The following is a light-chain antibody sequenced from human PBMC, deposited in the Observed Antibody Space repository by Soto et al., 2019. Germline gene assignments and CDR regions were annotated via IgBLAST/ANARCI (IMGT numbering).Light chain of an antibody. V-gene: IGLV2-8*01. J-gene: IGLJ2*01. CDR1: SSDVGGYNY. CDR2: EVS. Sequence: QSVLTRPPSASGSPGQSVTISCTGTSSDVGGYNYVSWYQQHPGKAPKLMIYEVSKRPSGVPDRFSGSKSGNTASLTVSGLPAQDEADYYCSSYAGSNHLDVVFGGGTQLTVL. CDR3: SSYAGSNHLDVV.